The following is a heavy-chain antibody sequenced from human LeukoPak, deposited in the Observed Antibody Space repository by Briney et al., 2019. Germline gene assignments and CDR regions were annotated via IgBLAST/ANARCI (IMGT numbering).Heavy chain of an antibody. CDR3: AKDREWLAWYYFDY. Sequence: GGSPRLSCAASGFTFSSYAMSWVRQAPGKGLEWVSAISGSGGSTYYADSAKGRFTISRDNSKNTLYLQMNSLRAEDTAVYYCAKDREWLAWYYFDYWGQGTLVTVSS. CDR2: ISGSGGST. CDR1: GFTFSSYA. D-gene: IGHD6-19*01. J-gene: IGHJ4*02. V-gene: IGHV3-23*01.